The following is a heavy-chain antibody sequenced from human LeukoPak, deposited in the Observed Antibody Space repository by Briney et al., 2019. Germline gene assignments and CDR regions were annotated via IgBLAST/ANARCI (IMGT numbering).Heavy chain of an antibody. CDR1: GFTFSSYA. CDR2: IKQDGSEK. CDR3: ARRGYDFWSGYYPNYYYYYYMDV. D-gene: IGHD3-3*01. J-gene: IGHJ6*03. V-gene: IGHV3-7*01. Sequence: GGSLRLSCAASGFTFSSYAMHWVRQAPGKGLEWVANIKQDGSEKYYVDSVKGRFTISRDNAKNSLYLQMNSLRAEDTAVYYCARRGYDFWSGYYPNYYYYYYMDVWGKGTTVTVSS.